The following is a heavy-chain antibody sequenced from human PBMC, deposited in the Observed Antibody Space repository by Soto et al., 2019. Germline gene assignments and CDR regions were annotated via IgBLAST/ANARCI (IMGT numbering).Heavy chain of an antibody. J-gene: IGHJ5*02. CDR3: AGAEGDYGDYAESWFDP. V-gene: IGHV4-59*12. CDR2: IYYSGNT. D-gene: IGHD4-17*01. CDR1: GASMSTYY. Sequence: VQLQESGPGLVKPSETLSLTCTVSGASMSTYYWSWIRQTPGKGLEWIGFIYYSGNTQYNPSLKSRVTISLATTQVCLKLSSVTAADPAVYFCAGAEGDYGDYAESWFDPWGQGTLVTVSS.